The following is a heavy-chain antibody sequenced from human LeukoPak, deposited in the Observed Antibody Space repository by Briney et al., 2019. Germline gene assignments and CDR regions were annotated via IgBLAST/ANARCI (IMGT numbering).Heavy chain of an antibody. CDR2: IIRIFGTA. Sequence: GASVKVSCKASGGTFSSYAISWVRQAPGQGLEWMGGIIRIFGTANYAQKFQGRVTITTDESTSTAYMELSSLRSEDTAVYYCARVKASHRQDAFDIWGQGTMVTVSS. CDR1: GGTFSSYA. D-gene: IGHD2-2*01. CDR3: ARVKASHRQDAFDI. J-gene: IGHJ3*02. V-gene: IGHV1-69*05.